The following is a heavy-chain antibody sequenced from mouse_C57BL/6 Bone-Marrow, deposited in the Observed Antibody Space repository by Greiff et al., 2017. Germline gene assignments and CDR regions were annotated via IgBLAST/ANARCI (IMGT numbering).Heavy chain of an antibody. Sequence: VQLQQSGAELVRPGASVKLSCTASGFNIKDDYMHWVKQRPEQGLEWIGWIDPENGDTEYASKFPGQATITADPSSNTAYLQLSSLTSEDTAVYYCTTVVHYWGQGTTLTVSS. V-gene: IGHV14-4*01. J-gene: IGHJ2*01. CDR3: TTVVHY. CDR2: IDPENGDT. D-gene: IGHD1-1*01. CDR1: GFNIKDDY.